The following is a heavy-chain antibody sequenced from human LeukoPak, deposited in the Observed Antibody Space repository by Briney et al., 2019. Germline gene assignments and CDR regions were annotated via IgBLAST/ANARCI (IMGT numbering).Heavy chain of an antibody. CDR2: INQSGST. CDR3: ARREFPLLGPYFFDY. J-gene: IGHJ4*02. D-gene: IGHD7-27*01. CDR1: GGSFGGYY. Sequence: SETLSLTCAVYGGSFGGYYWTWIRQPPGKGLEWIGEINQSGSTNYKPSLKSRVTISVDTSKNQFSLMLSSVTAADTAVYYCARREFPLLGPYFFDYWGQGTLVTVSS. V-gene: IGHV4-34*01.